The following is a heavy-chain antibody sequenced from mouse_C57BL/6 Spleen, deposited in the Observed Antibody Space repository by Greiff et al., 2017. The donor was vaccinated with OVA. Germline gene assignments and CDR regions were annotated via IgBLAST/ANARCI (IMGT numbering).Heavy chain of an antibody. D-gene: IGHD1-1*01. Sequence: QVQLQQPGAELVRPGSSVKLSCKASGYTFTSYWMHWVKQRPIQGLEWIGNIDPSDSETPYNQKFKDKATLTVDKSSSTAYMQLSSLTSEDSAVYYCARVNYYGSRYFDVWGTGTTVTVSS. CDR1: GYTFTSYW. CDR2: IDPSDSET. CDR3: ARVNYYGSRYFDV. J-gene: IGHJ1*03. V-gene: IGHV1-52*01.